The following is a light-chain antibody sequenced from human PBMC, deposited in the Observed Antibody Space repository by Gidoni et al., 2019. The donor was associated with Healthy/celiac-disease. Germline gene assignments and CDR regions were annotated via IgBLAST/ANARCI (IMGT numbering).Light chain of an antibody. CDR2: PLS. CDR3: MQRIEFPSMYT. J-gene: IGKJ2*01. Sequence: DIVMTQTPLSLPVTPGEPASISCRSSQSLLDSDDGNTYLDWYLQKPGQSPQLLIYPLSYRASGVPDRFSGSGSGTDFTLKISRVEAEDVGVYYCMQRIEFPSMYTFGQGTKLEIK. CDR1: QSLLDSDDGNTY. V-gene: IGKV2-40*01.